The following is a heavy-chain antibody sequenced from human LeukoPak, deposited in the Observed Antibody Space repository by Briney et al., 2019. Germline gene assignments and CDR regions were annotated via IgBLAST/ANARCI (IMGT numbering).Heavy chain of an antibody. CDR2: IIPIFHTA. CDR3: EAVTTRFYYYYMDV. Sequence: SVKVSCKASGGTFSSYAISWVRQAPGQGLEWMGGIIPIFHTADYAQKFQGRVTITADESTSTVYMELSRLRSEDTAMYYCEAVTTRFYYYYMDVWGKGTTVTVSS. CDR1: GGTFSSYA. D-gene: IGHD4-17*01. V-gene: IGHV1-69*13. J-gene: IGHJ6*03.